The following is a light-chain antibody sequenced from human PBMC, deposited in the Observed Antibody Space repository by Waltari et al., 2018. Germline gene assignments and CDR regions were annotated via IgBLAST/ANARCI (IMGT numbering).Light chain of an antibody. CDR3: QKYGTLPAT. J-gene: IGKJ1*01. CDR2: EAS. Sequence: EIVLTQSPGTLSLPPGERATLSCRASQSVSRFLAWYQQKHSQAPRLLIYEASSRATDIPARFSGSGSGTDFSLTISRLEPEDFAVYYCQKYGTLPATFGQGTKVEIK. CDR1: QSVSRF. V-gene: IGKV3-20*01.